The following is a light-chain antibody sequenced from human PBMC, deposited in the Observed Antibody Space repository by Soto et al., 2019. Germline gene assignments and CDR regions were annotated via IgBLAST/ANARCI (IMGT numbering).Light chain of an antibody. V-gene: IGKV1-5*03. CDR1: QSISSW. Sequence: DIQMTPSPSTLSASVGDRVTITCRASQSISSWLAWYQQKPGKAPKLLIYKASSLESGVPSRFSGSGSGTEFTLTISSLQPDDFATYYCQQYNSWWTFGQGTKVEIK. CDR3: QQYNSWWT. CDR2: KAS. J-gene: IGKJ1*01.